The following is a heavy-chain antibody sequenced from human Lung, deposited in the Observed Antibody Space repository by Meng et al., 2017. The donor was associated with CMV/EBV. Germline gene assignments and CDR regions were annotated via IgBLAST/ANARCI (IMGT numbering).Heavy chain of an antibody. CDR2: INHSGST. V-gene: IGHV4-34*01. CDR1: GGSFSGYY. J-gene: IGHJ4*02. CDR3: AREGQLYSSSWYAFDY. Sequence: SETLSLXCAVYGGSFSGYYWSWIRQPPGKGLEWIGEINHSGSTNYNPSLKSRVTISVDTSKNQFSLKLSSVTAADTAVYYCAREGQLYSSSWYAFDYWAQGTXVTVSS. D-gene: IGHD6-13*01.